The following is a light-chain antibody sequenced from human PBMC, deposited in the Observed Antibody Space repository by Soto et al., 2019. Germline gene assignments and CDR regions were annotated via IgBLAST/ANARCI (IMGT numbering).Light chain of an antibody. J-gene: IGKJ5*01. CDR2: GAS. V-gene: IGKV3-15*01. CDR3: QQYNNWPPIT. CDR1: QSVSSN. Sequence: IVMTQSPSTLSVSPLEGATLSCMSSQSVSSNLAWYQQKPGQAPRLLIYGASTRATGIPARFSGSGSGTEFTLTISGLQSEDFAVYYCQQYNNWPPITFGQGTRLEI.